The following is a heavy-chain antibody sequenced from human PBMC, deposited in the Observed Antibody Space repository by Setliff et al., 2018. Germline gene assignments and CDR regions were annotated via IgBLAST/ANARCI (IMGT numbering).Heavy chain of an antibody. V-gene: IGHV1-18*01. CDR2: ISLYDGHT. Sequence: ASVKVSCKASGYNFKTYAISWVRQAPGQGLEWMGFISLYDGHTNYAQNFQGRLTVTTDTSTSTAYMELSSLRFDDTAVYYCARGNPVERYEYWGQGTLVTVSS. D-gene: IGHD5-12*01. J-gene: IGHJ1*01. CDR3: ARGNPVERYEY. CDR1: GYNFKTYA.